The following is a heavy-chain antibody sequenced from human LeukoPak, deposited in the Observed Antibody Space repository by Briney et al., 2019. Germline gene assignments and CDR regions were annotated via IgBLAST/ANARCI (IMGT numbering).Heavy chain of an antibody. CDR3: ARDHARSDAFDI. D-gene: IGHD3-3*01. V-gene: IGHV3-21*01. CDR1: GFTFSSYS. CDR2: ISSSSSYI. J-gene: IGHJ3*02. Sequence: GGPMKLSCAASGFTFSSYSMSWVRQAPGKRLEWVSSISSSSSYIYYADSVKGRFTISRDNAKNSLYLQMNSLRAEDTAVYYCARDHARSDAFDIWGQGTMVTVSS.